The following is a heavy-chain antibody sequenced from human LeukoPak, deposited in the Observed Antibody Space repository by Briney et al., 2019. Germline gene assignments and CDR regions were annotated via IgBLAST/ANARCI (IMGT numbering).Heavy chain of an antibody. CDR1: GGSFSGYY. J-gene: IGHJ5*02. Sequence: SETLSLTCAVYGGSFSGYYWSWIRQPPGKGLEWIGEINHSGSTNYNPSLKSRVTISVDTSKNQFSLKLSSVTAADTAVYYCARGYCTSGVCYTRKLGDSRRARKWFDPWGQGTLVTVSS. V-gene: IGHV4-34*01. CDR2: INHSGST. CDR3: ARGYCTSGVCYTRKLGDSRRARKWFDP. D-gene: IGHD2-8*01.